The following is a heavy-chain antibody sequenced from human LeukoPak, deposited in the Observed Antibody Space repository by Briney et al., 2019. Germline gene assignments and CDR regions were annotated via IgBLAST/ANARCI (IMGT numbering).Heavy chain of an antibody. CDR2: ISGSGGST. CDR1: GFTFSSYA. J-gene: IGHJ4*02. CDR3: AKGTGIVVLFATFDY. D-gene: IGHD3-22*01. Sequence: PGGSLRLSCAASGFTFSSYAVSWVRQAPGKGLEWVSAISGSGGSTYYADSVKGRFTISRDNSKNTLYLQMNSLRAEDTAVYYCAKGTGIVVLFATFDYWGQGTLVTVSS. V-gene: IGHV3-23*01.